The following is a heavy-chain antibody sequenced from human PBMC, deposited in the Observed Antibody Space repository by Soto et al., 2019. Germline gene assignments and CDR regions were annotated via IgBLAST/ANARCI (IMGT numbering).Heavy chain of an antibody. D-gene: IGHD3-22*01. J-gene: IGHJ6*02. CDR1: GGSISSYH. CDR3: ARDYYYDNSGNPGAYYYGMDV. CDR2: IYYSGST. Sequence: SETLSLTCPVSGGSISSYHWSWIRQPPGQGLEWIGYIYYSGSTKYNPSLKSRVTMSVDKSKNQLSLRLKSVTAADTAVYWCARDYYYDNSGNPGAYYYGMDVWGQGTTVTVS. V-gene: IGHV4-59*01.